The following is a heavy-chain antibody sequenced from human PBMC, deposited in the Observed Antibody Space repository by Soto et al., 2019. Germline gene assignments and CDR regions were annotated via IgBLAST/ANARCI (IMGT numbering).Heavy chain of an antibody. CDR2: ISAYNGHT. CDR1: GYTFTTFG. CDR3: ARGNLELTF. J-gene: IGHJ4*02. D-gene: IGHD1-7*01. V-gene: IGHV1-18*01. Sequence: GASVKVSCKASGYTFTTFGITWVRQAPGQGLEWMGWISAYNGHTNSAQRLQGRVTMTTDTSTSTAYMDLRSLRSDDTAVYYCARGNLELTFWGQGTLVTVSS.